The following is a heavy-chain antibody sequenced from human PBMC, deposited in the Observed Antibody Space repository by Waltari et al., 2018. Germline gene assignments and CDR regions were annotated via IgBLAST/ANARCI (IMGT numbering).Heavy chain of an antibody. CDR1: GGSFSGYY. D-gene: IGHD3-10*01. J-gene: IGHJ5*02. Sequence: QVQLQQWGAGLLKPSETLSLTCAVYGGSFSGYYWSWLRQPPGKGLEWIGEINHSGSTNYNPSLKSRVTISVDTSKNQFSLKLSSVTAADTAVYYCARGLRVGYGSGATPLHSWGQGTLVTVSS. V-gene: IGHV4-34*01. CDR2: INHSGST. CDR3: ARGLRVGYGSGATPLHS.